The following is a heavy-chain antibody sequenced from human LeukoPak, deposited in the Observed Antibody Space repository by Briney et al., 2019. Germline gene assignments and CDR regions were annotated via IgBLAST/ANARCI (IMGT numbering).Heavy chain of an antibody. CDR1: GYSFTSYW. V-gene: IGHV5-51*01. CDR2: IYPGDSDT. Sequence: GESLKISCKGSGYSFTSYWIGWVRQMPGKGLEWMGIIYPGDSDTRYSPSFQGQVTISADKSISTAYLQWSSLKASDTAMYYCARRGYSYGYHYCYYMDVWGKGTTVTVSS. J-gene: IGHJ6*03. CDR3: ARRGYSYGYHYCYYMDV. D-gene: IGHD5-18*01.